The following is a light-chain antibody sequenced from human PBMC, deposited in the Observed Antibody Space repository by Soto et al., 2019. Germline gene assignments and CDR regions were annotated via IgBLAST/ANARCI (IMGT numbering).Light chain of an antibody. J-gene: IGKJ1*01. CDR2: GAS. V-gene: IGKV3-15*01. CDR3: QQYNNWWT. CDR1: QSVSTS. Sequence: EIVMTQSPATLSVSPGETATLSCRASQSVSTSLAWYQQKPGQAPRLLISGASTRATGVPARFSGSGSETEFALSISSMQSEDFAVYYCQQYNNWWTFGQGNKVEI.